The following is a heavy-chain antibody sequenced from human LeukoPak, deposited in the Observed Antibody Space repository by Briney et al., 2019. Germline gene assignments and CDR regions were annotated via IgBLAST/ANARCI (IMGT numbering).Heavy chain of an antibody. D-gene: IGHD3-22*01. V-gene: IGHV4-39*07. J-gene: IGHJ4*02. CDR3: ARGYYYDYSGPDFDY. Sequence: KASETLSLTCTVSSGSISTSNYYWGWVRQPPGKALEWIGNIFYSGSTYYSPSLKSRVTISLDTSRNQFSLRLTSVTAADTAVYYCARGYYYDYSGPDFDYWGQGTLVAVSS. CDR1: SGSISTSNYY. CDR2: IFYSGST.